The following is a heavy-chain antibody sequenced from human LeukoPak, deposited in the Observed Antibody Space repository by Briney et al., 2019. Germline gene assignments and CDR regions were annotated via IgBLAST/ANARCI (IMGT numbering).Heavy chain of an antibody. CDR2: IYHSGST. CDR1: GGSIGSSAYS. Sequence: SETLSLTCTVSGGSIGSSAYSWGWIRQPPGKGLEWIGSIYHSGSTYYNPSLKSRVTISVDTSKNQFSLKLSSVTAADTAVYYCARAGSKTPHLWQQLPLLASYMDVWGKGTTVTVSS. J-gene: IGHJ6*03. CDR3: ARAGSKTPHLWQQLPLLASYMDV. V-gene: IGHV4-39*07. D-gene: IGHD6-13*01.